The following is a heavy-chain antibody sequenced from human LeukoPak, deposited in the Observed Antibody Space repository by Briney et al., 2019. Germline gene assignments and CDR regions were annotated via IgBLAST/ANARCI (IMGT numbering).Heavy chain of an antibody. CDR2: IYYSGST. CDR1: GGSISSSSYY. V-gene: IGHV4-39*01. CDR3: ARSGWAGDY. D-gene: IGHD1-26*01. J-gene: IGHJ4*02. Sequence: SETLSLTCTASGGSISSSSYYWGWIRQPPGKGLEWIGSIYYSGSTYYNPSLKSRVTISVDTSKNQFSLKLSSVTAADTAVYYCARSGWAGDYWGQGTLVTVSS.